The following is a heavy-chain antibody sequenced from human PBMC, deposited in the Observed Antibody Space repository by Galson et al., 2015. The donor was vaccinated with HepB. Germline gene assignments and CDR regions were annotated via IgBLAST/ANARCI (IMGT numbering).Heavy chain of an antibody. CDR2: ISGSSGST. D-gene: IGHD3-22*01. CDR3: AKFMVTYYYDSSGYYYGAFDY. CDR1: GFTFSTYA. V-gene: IGHV3-23*01. Sequence: CAASGFTFSTYAMSWVRQAPGKGLEWVSAISGSSGSTYYADSVKGRFTISRDNSKNTLYLQMNSLRAVDTAVYYCAKFMVTYYYDSSGYYYGAFDYWGQGTLVTVSS. J-gene: IGHJ4*02.